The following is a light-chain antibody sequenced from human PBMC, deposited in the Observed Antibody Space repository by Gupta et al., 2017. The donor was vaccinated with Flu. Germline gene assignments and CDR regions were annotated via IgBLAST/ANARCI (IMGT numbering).Light chain of an antibody. CDR3: QKYDSAPPGLT. V-gene: IGKV1-27*01. Sequence: QMTQSPSSLSASVGDRVTITCRASQDFSDYLAWYQQKPGKVPKLLIYSVSTLQAGVPSRFSGRGSGTDFTLTISGLQPEDVGTYYCQKYDSAPPGLTFGGGTKVEIK. J-gene: IGKJ4*01. CDR1: QDFSDY. CDR2: SVS.